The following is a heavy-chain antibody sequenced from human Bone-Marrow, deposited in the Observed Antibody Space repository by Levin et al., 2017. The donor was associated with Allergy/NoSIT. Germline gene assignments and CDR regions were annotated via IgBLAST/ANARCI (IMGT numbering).Heavy chain of an antibody. CDR2: IYPGDSDT. J-gene: IGHJ3*02. V-gene: IGHV5-51*01. Sequence: KVSCQGSGYSFTSYWIGWVRQMPGKGLEWMGIIYPGDSDTRYSPSFQGQVTISADKSISTAYLQWSSLKASDTAMYYCARQLTYCSGGSCYGYDAFDIWAQGTMVTVSS. CDR3: ARQLTYCSGGSCYGYDAFDI. D-gene: IGHD2-15*01. CDR1: GYSFTSYW.